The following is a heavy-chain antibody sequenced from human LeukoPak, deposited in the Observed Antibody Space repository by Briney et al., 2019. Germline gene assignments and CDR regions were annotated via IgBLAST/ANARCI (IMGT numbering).Heavy chain of an antibody. J-gene: IGHJ5*02. D-gene: IGHD2-2*01. CDR1: GGSISSSSYY. V-gene: IGHV4-39*01. CDR3: ARAGAYCSSTSCLGIWFDP. Sequence: PSETLSLTCTVSGGSISSSSYYWGWIRQPPGKGLEWIGSIYYSGSTYYNPSLKSRVTISVDTSKSQFSLKLSSVTAADTAVYYCARAGAYCSSTSCLGIWFDPWGQGTLVTVSS. CDR2: IYYSGST.